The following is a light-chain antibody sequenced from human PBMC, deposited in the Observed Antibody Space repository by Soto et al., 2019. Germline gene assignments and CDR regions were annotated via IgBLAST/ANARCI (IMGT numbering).Light chain of an antibody. V-gene: IGLV3-21*04. CDR3: QGWDGSSDHPGVV. CDR2: YNN. Sequence: SYELTQPPSVSVAPGKTARITCGGNNIGSKSVHWYQQKPGQAPVLVMYYNNDRPSWIPERFSCSNFGNTATLTISRVDTGDEADYYCQGWDGSSDHPGVVFGGGTKLTVL. J-gene: IGLJ2*01. CDR1: NIGSKS.